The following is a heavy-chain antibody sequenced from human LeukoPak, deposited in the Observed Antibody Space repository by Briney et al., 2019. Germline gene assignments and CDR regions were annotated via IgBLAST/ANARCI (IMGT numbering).Heavy chain of an antibody. J-gene: IGHJ6*02. CDR2: MNPNSGNT. Sequence: ASVKVSCKASGYTFTSYDINWVRQATGQGLEWMGWMNPNSGNTGYAQKFQGRVTMTRNTSISTAYMELSSLRSEDTAVHYCASGAPLGYCSSTSCYRAYYYGMDVWGQGTTLTLSS. CDR3: ASGAPLGYCSSTSCYRAYYYGMDV. D-gene: IGHD2-2*03. CDR1: GYTFTSYD. V-gene: IGHV1-8*01.